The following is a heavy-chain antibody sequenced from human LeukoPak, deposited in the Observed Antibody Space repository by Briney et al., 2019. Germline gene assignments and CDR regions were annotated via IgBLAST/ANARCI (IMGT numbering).Heavy chain of an antibody. V-gene: IGHV4-30-4*01. CDR2: IYYSGST. D-gene: IGHD3-22*01. Sequence: SETLSLTCTVSGGSISSGDYYWSWIRQPPGKGLEWIGYIYYSGSTYYNPSLKSRVTISVDTSKNQFSLKLSSVTAADTAIYYCARDYFDSSGYHLDYWGQGALVTVSS. J-gene: IGHJ4*02. CDR3: ARDYFDSSGYHLDY. CDR1: GGSISSGDYY.